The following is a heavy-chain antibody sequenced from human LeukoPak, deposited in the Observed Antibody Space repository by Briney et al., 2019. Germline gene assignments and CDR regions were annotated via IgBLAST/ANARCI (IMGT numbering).Heavy chain of an antibody. CDR1: GYTFTSYG. Sequence: GASVKVPCKSSGYTFTSYGITWVRQAPGQGLEWMGWISAYNGNTNYAQNLHGRVTMTTDTSTSTAYMELRSLRSDDSAVYYCARGARIVGARDFDYWGQGTLVTVSS. CDR2: ISAYNGNT. J-gene: IGHJ4*02. V-gene: IGHV1-18*01. CDR3: ARGARIVGARDFDY. D-gene: IGHD1-26*01.